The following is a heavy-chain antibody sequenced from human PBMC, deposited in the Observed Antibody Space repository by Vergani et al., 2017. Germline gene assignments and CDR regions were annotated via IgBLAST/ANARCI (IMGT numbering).Heavy chain of an antibody. CDR3: ARATVTTLMWDY. J-gene: IGHJ4*02. D-gene: IGHD4-17*01. CDR1: GGSISSGSYY. CDR2: IYTSGST. Sequence: QVQLQESGPGLVKPSQTLSLTCTVSGGSISSGSYYWSWIRQPAGKGLEWIGRIYTSGSTNYNPSLKSRVTISVDTSKNQFSLKLSSVTAADTAVYYCARATVTTLMWDYWGQGTPVTVSS. V-gene: IGHV4-61*02.